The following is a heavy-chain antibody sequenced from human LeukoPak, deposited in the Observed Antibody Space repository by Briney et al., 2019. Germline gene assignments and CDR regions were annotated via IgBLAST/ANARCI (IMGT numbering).Heavy chain of an antibody. V-gene: IGHV4-34*01. CDR3: ARGYDIYY. Sequence: SETLSLTCAVHGGSFSGYYWSWIRQPPGKGLEWIGEINHSGSTNYNPSLKSRVTISVDTSKNQFSLKVSSVTAADTAVYYCARGYDIYYWGQGTLVTVSS. D-gene: IGHD3-9*01. CDR2: INHSGST. J-gene: IGHJ4*02. CDR1: GGSFSGYY.